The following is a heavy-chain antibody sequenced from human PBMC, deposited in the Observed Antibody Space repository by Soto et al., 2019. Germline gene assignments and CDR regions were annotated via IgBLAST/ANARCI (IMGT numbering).Heavy chain of an antibody. V-gene: IGHV4-39*01. J-gene: IGHJ4*02. CDR1: GGSIVTTNYY. CDR2: LYYSGST. D-gene: IGHD6-19*01. CDR3: ARIKPPGGYSSGWFDF. Sequence: PSETLSLTCTVSGGSIVTTNYYWAWIRQPPGKGLQWIGSLYYSGSTYNNPSLKSRDTISVDTSKNQFSLRLRSVTAADTAIYFCARIKPPGGYSSGWFDFWGQGILVTVSS.